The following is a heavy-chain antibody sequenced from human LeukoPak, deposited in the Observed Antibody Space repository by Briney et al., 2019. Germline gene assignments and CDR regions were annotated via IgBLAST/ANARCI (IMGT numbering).Heavy chain of an antibody. CDR3: ARDVGYCTNGVCPGTFDYYGMDV. D-gene: IGHD2-8*01. CDR2: ISSSGSTI. V-gene: IGHV3-11*01. CDR1: GFTFSDYY. J-gene: IGHJ6*02. Sequence: GGSLRLSCAASGFTFSDYYMSWIRQAPGKGLEWVSYISSSGSTIYYADSVKGRFTISRDNATNSLYLQMNRLRAEDTAVYYCARDVGYCTNGVCPGTFDYYGMDVWGQGTTVTVSS.